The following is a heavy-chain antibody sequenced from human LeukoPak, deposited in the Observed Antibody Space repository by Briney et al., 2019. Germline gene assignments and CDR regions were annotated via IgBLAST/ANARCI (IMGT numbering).Heavy chain of an antibody. CDR1: GGSINDYY. D-gene: IGHD4-17*01. Sequence: PSETLSLTCTVSGGSINDYYWSWIRQPPGKGLEWIGYIYYRGSTNYNPSLKSRVTFSVDTSKNQFSLKLNSVTAADTAVYYCARGGDYGDLRYFDYWGQGTLVTVSS. CDR2: IYYRGST. J-gene: IGHJ4*02. V-gene: IGHV4-59*01. CDR3: ARGGDYGDLRYFDY.